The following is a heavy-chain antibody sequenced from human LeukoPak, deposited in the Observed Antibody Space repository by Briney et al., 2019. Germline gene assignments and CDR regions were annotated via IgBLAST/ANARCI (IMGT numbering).Heavy chain of an antibody. CDR3: ARFLYSTEPYDY. CDR2: FYHSGSI. D-gene: IGHD6-13*01. Sequence: PSETLSLTCTVSGGSFSTYYWSWIRQPPGKGLEWIGSFYHSGSIYYNPSLKSRVTISVDTSKNQFSLKLSSVTAADTAVYYCARFLYSTEPYDYWGQGTLVTVSS. CDR1: GGSFSTYY. J-gene: IGHJ4*02. V-gene: IGHV4-59*08.